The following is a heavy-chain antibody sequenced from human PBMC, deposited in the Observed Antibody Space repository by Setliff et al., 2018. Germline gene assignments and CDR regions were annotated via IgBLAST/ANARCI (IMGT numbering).Heavy chain of an antibody. D-gene: IGHD3-3*01. J-gene: IGHJ3*02. CDR1: GYSFTTYW. CDR3: ARTEMATIFAAFDI. Sequence: GESLKISCKGSGYSFTTYWIGWVRQMPGKGLEWMGVIYPGDSDTRYSPSFQGQVTISADKSISTAYLQWSSLKASDTAMYYCARTEMATIFAAFDIWGQGTMVTVSS. CDR2: IYPGDSDT. V-gene: IGHV5-51*01.